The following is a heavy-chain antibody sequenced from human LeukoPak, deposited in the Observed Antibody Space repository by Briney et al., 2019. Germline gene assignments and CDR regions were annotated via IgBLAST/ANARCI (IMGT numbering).Heavy chain of an antibody. J-gene: IGHJ6*02. CDR3: ARESSTYYYYYGMDV. D-gene: IGHD6-13*01. Sequence: ASVKVSCKASGYTFTSYAMNWVRQAPGQGLEWMGWINTNTGNPTYAQGFTGRFVFSLDTSVSTAYLQISSLKAEDTAVYYCARESSTYYYYYGMDVWGQGTLVTVSS. CDR2: INTNTGNP. V-gene: IGHV7-4-1*02. CDR1: GYTFTSYA.